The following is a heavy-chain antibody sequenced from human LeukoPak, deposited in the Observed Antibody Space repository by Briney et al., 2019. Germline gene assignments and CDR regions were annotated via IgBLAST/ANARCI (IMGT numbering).Heavy chain of an antibody. D-gene: IGHD1-20*01. Sequence: GGSLRLSCVVSGFPFSDYYMNWVRQAPGKGLEWVSSISGSSAYIWYADSVKGRFTISRDNAKNSLYLQMSSLRAEDTALYFCVRELTVTTREYYFDFWGQGTLVTVSS. CDR2: ISGSSAYI. V-gene: IGHV3-69-1*02. CDR1: GFPFSDYY. CDR3: VRELTVTTREYYFDF. J-gene: IGHJ4*02.